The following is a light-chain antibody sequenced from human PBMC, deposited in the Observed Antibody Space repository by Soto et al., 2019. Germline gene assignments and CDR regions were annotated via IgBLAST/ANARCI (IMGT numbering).Light chain of an antibody. Sequence: QYVLTQPPSVSGAPGQRVTISCTGSSSNIGAGYDVHWYQQLPGTASILLIYGNSNRPSGVPDRFSDSKSGTSASLAITGLQAEDEADYYCQSYDSSLSGAVFGGGTKLTVL. V-gene: IGLV1-40*01. CDR3: QSYDSSLSGAV. J-gene: IGLJ3*02. CDR2: GNS. CDR1: SSNIGAGYD.